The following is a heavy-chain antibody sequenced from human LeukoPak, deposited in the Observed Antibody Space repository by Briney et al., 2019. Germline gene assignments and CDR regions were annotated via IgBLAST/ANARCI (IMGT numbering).Heavy chain of an antibody. CDR2: INPNSGGT. D-gene: IGHD5-24*01. CDR1: GYTFTVYY. V-gene: IGHV1-2*02. J-gene: IGHJ4*02. CDR3: ARDRDGYTGADY. Sequence: ASVKVSCKASGYTFTVYYMHWVRQAPGQGLEWMGWINPNSGGTNYAQKFQGRVTMARDTSISTAYMELSRLRSDDTAVYYCARDRDGYTGADYWGQGTLVTVSS.